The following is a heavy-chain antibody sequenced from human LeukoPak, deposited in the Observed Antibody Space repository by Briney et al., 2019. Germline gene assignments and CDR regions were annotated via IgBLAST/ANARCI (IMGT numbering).Heavy chain of an antibody. V-gene: IGHV4-34*01. CDR1: GGSFSNYNYY. Sequence: SETLSLTCTVSGGSFSNYNYYWSWIRQPPGKGLEWIGEINHSGSTNYNPSLKSRVTISVDTSKNQFSLKLSSVTAADTAVYYCARGGYKRLYYMDVWGKGTTVTVSS. J-gene: IGHJ6*03. D-gene: IGHD5-18*01. CDR2: INHSGST. CDR3: ARGGYKRLYYMDV.